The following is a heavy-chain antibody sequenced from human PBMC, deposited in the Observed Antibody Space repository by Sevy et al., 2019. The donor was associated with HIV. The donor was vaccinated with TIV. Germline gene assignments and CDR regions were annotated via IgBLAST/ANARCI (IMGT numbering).Heavy chain of an antibody. CDR2: VYHSGST. J-gene: IGHJ3*02. CDR3: ARWYGVNSAFDI. Sequence: GSLRLSCAVSGYSINSGYYWGWIRQPPGKGLEWIGNVYHSGSTYYNPSLKSRLTMSADTSKNQFSLKLSSVTAADTAVYYCARWYGVNSAFDIWGQGTMVTVSS. CDR1: GYSINSGYY. V-gene: IGHV4-38-2*01. D-gene: IGHD4-17*01.